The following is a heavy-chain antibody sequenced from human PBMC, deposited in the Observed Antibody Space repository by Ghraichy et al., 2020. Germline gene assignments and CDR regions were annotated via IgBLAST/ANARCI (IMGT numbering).Heavy chain of an antibody. J-gene: IGHJ4*02. CDR2: ITSNGGST. CDR3: ARDEAGYSSN. Sequence: GVLRLSCAASGFTFSSYAMHWVRQAPGKGLEYVSSITSNGGSTYYANSVKDRFTISRDNSKNMLYLQMGSLKGEDMAVYYCARDEAGYSSNWGQGTLVTVSS. D-gene: IGHD6-13*01. V-gene: IGHV3-64*01. CDR1: GFTFSSYA.